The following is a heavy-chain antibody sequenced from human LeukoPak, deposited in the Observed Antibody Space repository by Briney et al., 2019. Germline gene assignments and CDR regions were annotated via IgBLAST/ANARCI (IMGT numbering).Heavy chain of an antibody. J-gene: IGHJ5*02. CDR1: GGSIRDSTYY. CDR2: IFYNGNT. V-gene: IGHV4-39*01. D-gene: IGHD3-10*01. Sequence: KSSETLSLTCTVSGGSIRDSTYYWAWIRQPPGKGLEWIATIFYNGNTHYNPSLKSRVTMSVDTVKNQFSLKLSSVTAADTAVYHCARQSTAYYYGWFDPWGQGTLVTVSS. CDR3: ARQSTAYYYGWFDP.